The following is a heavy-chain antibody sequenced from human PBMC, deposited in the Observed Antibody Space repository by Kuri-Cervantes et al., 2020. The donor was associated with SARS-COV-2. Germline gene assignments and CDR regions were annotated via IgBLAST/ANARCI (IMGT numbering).Heavy chain of an antibody. J-gene: IGHJ4*02. D-gene: IGHD3-3*01. CDR2: IYYSGST. Sequence: ESLKISCTVSGGSISSSSYYWGWIRQPPGKGLEWIGSIYYSGSTYYNPSLKSRVTISVDTSKNQFSLKLSSVTAADTAVYYCARQRYDFWSGYYRDFDYWGQGTLVTVSS. V-gene: IGHV4-39*01. CDR1: GGSISSSSYY. CDR3: ARQRYDFWSGYYRDFDY.